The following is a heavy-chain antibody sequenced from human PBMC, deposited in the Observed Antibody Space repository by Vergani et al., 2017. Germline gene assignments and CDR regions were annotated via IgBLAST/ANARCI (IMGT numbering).Heavy chain of an antibody. J-gene: IGHJ4*02. CDR3: AKGDSGWYGSKIDY. D-gene: IGHD6-19*01. CDR2: ITGSGSNT. Sequence: EVRLLESGGKLVQPGGSLRLSCAASGFTFSSYAMSWVRQAPGKGLEWVSAITGSGSNTYYADSVKGRFTMSRDNSKNTMYLQMNSLRAADTAVYYCAKGDSGWYGSKIDYWGQGTLVTVSS. CDR1: GFTFSSYA. V-gene: IGHV3-23*01.